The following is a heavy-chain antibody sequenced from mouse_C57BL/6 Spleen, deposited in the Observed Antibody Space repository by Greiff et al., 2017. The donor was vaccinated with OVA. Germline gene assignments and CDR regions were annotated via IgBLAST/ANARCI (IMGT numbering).Heavy chain of an antibody. V-gene: IGHV1-55*01. CDR1: GYTFTSYW. J-gene: IGHJ4*01. Sequence: QVHVKQPGAELVKPGASVKMSRKASGYTFTSYWITWVKQRPGQGLEWIGDIYPGSGSTNYNEKFKSKATLTVDTSSSTAYMQLSSLTSEDSAVYYCARRNSNYANAMDYWGQGTSVTVSS. CDR2: IYPGSGST. CDR3: ARRNSNYANAMDY. D-gene: IGHD2-5*01.